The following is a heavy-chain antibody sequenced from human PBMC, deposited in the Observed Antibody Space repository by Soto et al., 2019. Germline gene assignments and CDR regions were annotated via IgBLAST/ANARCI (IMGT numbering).Heavy chain of an antibody. J-gene: IGHJ3*02. V-gene: IGHV1-2*04. Sequence: ASVKVSCKASGYTFTGYYMHWVRQAPGQGLEWMGWINPNSGGTNYAQKFQGWVTMTRDTSISTAYMELSRLRSDDTAVYYCAISGSSWLENDRGEDDSFDMWGQGTMVTVSS. CDR2: INPNSGGT. CDR1: GYTFTGYY. CDR3: AISGSSWLENDRGEDDSFDM. D-gene: IGHD1-26*01.